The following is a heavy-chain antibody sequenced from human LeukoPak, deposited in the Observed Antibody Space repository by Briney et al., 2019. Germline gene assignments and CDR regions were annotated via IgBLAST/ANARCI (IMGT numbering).Heavy chain of an antibody. Sequence: GGSLRLSCAASGYTFSNFWMHWVRQAPGKGLECVSFISSSSNYIYYADSVKGRFTISRDNAKNSLYLQMNSLRAEDTALYYCARDTGPPSGYMPNWGQGTLVTVSS. D-gene: IGHD1-1*01. CDR3: ARDTGPPSGYMPN. V-gene: IGHV3-21*01. J-gene: IGHJ4*02. CDR2: ISSSSNYI. CDR1: GYTFSNFW.